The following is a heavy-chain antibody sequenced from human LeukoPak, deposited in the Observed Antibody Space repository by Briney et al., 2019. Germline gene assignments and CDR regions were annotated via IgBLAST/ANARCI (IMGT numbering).Heavy chain of an antibody. Sequence: SQTLSLTCTVSGGSISSGDYYWSWIRQPPGKGLEWIGYIYYSGSTYYNPSLKSRVTISVDTSKNQFSLKLSSVTAADTAVYYCARDHGYYDILTGYSPNWFDPWGQGTLVTGSS. CDR3: ARDHGYYDILTGYSPNWFDP. D-gene: IGHD3-9*01. CDR2: IYYSGST. V-gene: IGHV4-30-4*01. CDR1: GGSISSGDYY. J-gene: IGHJ5*02.